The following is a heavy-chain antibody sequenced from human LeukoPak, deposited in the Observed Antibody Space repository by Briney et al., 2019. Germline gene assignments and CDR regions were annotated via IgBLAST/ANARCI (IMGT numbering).Heavy chain of an antibody. D-gene: IGHD6-13*01. Sequence: ASVTVSCKASGYTFTSYGISWVRQAPGQGLEWMGWISAYNGNTNYAQKLQGRVTVTTDTSTSTAYMELRSLRSDDTAVYYCARRYSSNWFDPWGQGTLVTVSS. J-gene: IGHJ5*02. CDR3: ARRYSSNWFDP. V-gene: IGHV1-18*01. CDR1: GYTFTSYG. CDR2: ISAYNGNT.